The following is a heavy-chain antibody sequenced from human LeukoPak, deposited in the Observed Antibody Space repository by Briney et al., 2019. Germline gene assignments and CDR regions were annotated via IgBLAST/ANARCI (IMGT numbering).Heavy chain of an antibody. D-gene: IGHD2-2*01. CDR2: IYPGDSDT. V-gene: IGHV5-51*01. CDR3: ARQVVVVPAAPLGVDYYYMDV. Sequence: GESLKISCKGSGYSSTSYWIGWARQMPGKGLEWMGIIYPGDSDTRYSPSFQGQVTISADKSISTAYLQWSSLKASDTAMYYCARQVVVVPAAPLGVDYYYMDVWGKGTTVTVSS. J-gene: IGHJ6*03. CDR1: GYSSTSYW.